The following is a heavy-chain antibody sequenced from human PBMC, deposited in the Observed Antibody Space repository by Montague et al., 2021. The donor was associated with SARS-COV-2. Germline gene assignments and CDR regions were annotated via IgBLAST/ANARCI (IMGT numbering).Heavy chain of an antibody. CDR1: GDSITNHY. CDR3: ARDRFDFGAGRQGTIDF. J-gene: IGHJ4*02. D-gene: IGHD3-10*01. Sequence: SETLSLTCSVSGDSITNHYWSWIRQPAGKGLERIGRMHFTGKTNFSPSFSSRLTISADTSKNQFSLKLTSVTAADTAIYFCARDRFDFGAGRQGTIDFWGQGTLVTVSS. CDR2: MHFTGKT. V-gene: IGHV4-4*07.